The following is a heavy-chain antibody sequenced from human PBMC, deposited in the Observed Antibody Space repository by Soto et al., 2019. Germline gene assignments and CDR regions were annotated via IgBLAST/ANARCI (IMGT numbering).Heavy chain of an antibody. CDR2: ISGGGSNT. CDR3: AKHSTKYRSSLLGRYFYY. CDR1: GFPFSSYV. V-gene: IGHV3-23*01. D-gene: IGHD2-8*01. J-gene: IGHJ4*02. Sequence: LRLSCAASGFPFSSYVMAWVRQAPGKGLEWVSGISGGGSNTCYADSVKGLFTISRDNSKNTLLLQMNSLGAEDTAVYYCAKHSTKYRSSLLGRYFYYWAQGIGVTVS.